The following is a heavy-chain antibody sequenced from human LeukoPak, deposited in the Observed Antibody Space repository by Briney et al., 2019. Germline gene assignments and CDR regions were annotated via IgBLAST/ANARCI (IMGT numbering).Heavy chain of an antibody. CDR3: AKGGSSGYYPPYYFAY. CDR2: IYGGGST. J-gene: IGHJ4*02. D-gene: IGHD3-22*01. Sequence: GGSLRLSCAASGFIVSSHYMSWVRQAPGQELERVSVIYGGGSTYYADSVKGRFTISRDSSKNTLYLQMNSLRAEDTAVYYCAKGGSSGYYPPYYFAYWGQGTLVTVSS. V-gene: IGHV3-53*01. CDR1: GFIVSSHY.